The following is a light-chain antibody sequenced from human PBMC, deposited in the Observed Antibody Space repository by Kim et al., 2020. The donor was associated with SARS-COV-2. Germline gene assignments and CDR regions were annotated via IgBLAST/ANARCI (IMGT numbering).Light chain of an antibody. CDR3: QQYAFLPLT. J-gene: IGKJ4*01. Sequence: DIQMTQSPSSLSASVGDRVTITCQASRHINNYLNWFRQRPGKAPEFLIYDASNLKTGVPSKFSGRASGTDFTFSISGLQPEDVATYYCQQYAFLPLTFGGGTKVDIK. V-gene: IGKV1-33*01. CDR2: DAS. CDR1: RHINNY.